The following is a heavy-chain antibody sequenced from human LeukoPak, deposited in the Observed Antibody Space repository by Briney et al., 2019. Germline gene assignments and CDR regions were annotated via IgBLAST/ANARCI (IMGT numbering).Heavy chain of an antibody. V-gene: IGHV3-23*01. CDR2: ISGGGGST. J-gene: IGHJ4*02. D-gene: IGHD3-3*01. CDR1: GFTFSNYV. CDR3: AKDYLRSDFGVAFPN. Sequence: GGSLRLSCAASGFTFSNYVMSWVRQAPGKGLEWVSAISGGGGSTYYADSVKGRFTISRDNSKNTLYLQMNSLRAEDTAVYYCAKDYLRSDFGVAFPNWGQGTLVTVSS.